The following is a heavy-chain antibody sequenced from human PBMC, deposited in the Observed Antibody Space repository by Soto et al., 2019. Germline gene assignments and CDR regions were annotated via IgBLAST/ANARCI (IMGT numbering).Heavy chain of an antibody. J-gene: IGHJ5*02. CDR3: AKVASGQPEAFYS. CDR2: ISHDGQNI. CDR1: GFAFSNQG. V-gene: IGHV3-30*18. D-gene: IGHD2-15*01. Sequence: QEQLVESGGGVVQPGRSLRLSCAASGFAFSNQGMHWVRRAPGKGLEWVALISHDGQNIYYADSVKGRFAVSRDNSKNILILQLSSLRLNDTAVYYCAKVASGQPEAFYSWGLGTMVTVSS.